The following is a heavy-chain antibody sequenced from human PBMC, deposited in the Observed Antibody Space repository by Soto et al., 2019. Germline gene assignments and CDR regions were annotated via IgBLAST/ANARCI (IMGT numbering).Heavy chain of an antibody. J-gene: IGHJ4*02. CDR2: IHNTGET. Sequence: SETLSLTCTVSGGSVTTGGYYWSWIRRRPGEGLEWIGCIHNTGETYYKPSLKSRPTISLDKSRNQFSLRLTSVTAADTAVYYCARAHIGSTMTPDCWGLGTLVTVSS. D-gene: IGHD4-17*01. V-gene: IGHV4-31*02. CDR3: ARAHIGSTMTPDC. CDR1: GGSVTTGGYY.